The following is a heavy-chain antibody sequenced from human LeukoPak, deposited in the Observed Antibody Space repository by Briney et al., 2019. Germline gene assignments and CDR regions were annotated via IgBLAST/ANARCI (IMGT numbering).Heavy chain of an antibody. CDR1: GGSISGYY. CDR3: ARHRDYGTGWYGFDY. CDR2: IYYSGST. V-gene: IGHV4-59*08. D-gene: IGHD6-19*01. Sequence: SETLSLTCTVSGGSISGYYWSWIRQPPGKGLEWIGYIYYSGSTNYNPSLKSRVTISVDTSKNQFSLRLSSVTAADTAVYYCARHRDYGTGWYGFDYWGQGSLVTVSS. J-gene: IGHJ4*02.